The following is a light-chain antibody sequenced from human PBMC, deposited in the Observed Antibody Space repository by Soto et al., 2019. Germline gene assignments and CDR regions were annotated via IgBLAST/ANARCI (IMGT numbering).Light chain of an antibody. J-gene: IGKJ2*01. V-gene: IGKV1-39*01. CDR2: AAS. Sequence: DIQMTQSPSSLSASVGDRVTITCRASQSISYYLNWYQQTPGKAPKFLIYAASSLQSGVPSRLSGSGSGTEFTLTISSLQPDDFATYYCQQSYSTPYTFGQGTKLEI. CDR1: QSISYY. CDR3: QQSYSTPYT.